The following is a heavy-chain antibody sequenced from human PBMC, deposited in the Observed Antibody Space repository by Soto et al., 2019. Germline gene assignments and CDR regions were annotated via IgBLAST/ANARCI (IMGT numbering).Heavy chain of an antibody. D-gene: IGHD2-2*02. CDR3: ARGTGVPNVVVVPAAIGSYYYMDV. V-gene: IGHV4-34*01. CDR2: INHSGST. J-gene: IGHJ6*03. CDR1: GGSFSGYY. Sequence: PSETLSLTCAVYGGSFSGYYWSWIRQPPGKGLEWIGEINHSGSTNYNPPLKSRVTISVDTSKNQFSLKLSSVTAADTAVYYCARGTGVPNVVVVPAAIGSYYYMDVWGKGTTVTVSS.